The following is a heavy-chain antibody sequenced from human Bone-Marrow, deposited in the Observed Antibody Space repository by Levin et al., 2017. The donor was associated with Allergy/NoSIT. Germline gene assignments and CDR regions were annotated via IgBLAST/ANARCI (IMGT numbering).Heavy chain of an antibody. V-gene: IGHV3-23*01. CDR3: AKGCGGWHPYCFDY. CDR1: GFTFSSYA. D-gene: IGHD2-21*01. CDR2: IVASGGNT. J-gene: IGHJ4*02. Sequence: PGGSLRLSCAASGFTFSSYAMSWVRQAPGKGLEWVSSIVASGGNTYYADSVKGRFTISRDNSRNTLYLQMSSLRADETAVYYCAKGCGGWHPYCFDYWGQGTLDTVSS.